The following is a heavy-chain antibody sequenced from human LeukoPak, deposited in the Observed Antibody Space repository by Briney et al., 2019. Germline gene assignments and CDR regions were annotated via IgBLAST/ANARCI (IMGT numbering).Heavy chain of an antibody. CDR2: IIPIFGTA. V-gene: IGHV1-69*13. J-gene: IGHJ5*02. CDR3: ARDLGELLHFWFDP. D-gene: IGHD1-26*01. Sequence: GASVKVSCKASGGTFSSYAISWVRQAPGQGLEWMGGIIPIFGTANYAQKFQGRVTITADESTSTAYMELSSLRSEDTAVYYCARDLGELLHFWFDPWGQGTLVTVSS. CDR1: GGTFSSYA.